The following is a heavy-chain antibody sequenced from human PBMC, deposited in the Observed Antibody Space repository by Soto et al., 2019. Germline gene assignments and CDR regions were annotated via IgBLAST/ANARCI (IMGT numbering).Heavy chain of an antibody. V-gene: IGHV3-21*01. CDR3: ARHPWYYYDSRGSSNFDS. CDR2: ISSSSSYI. CDR1: GFTFSSYS. D-gene: IGHD3-22*01. Sequence: GGSLRLSCAASGFTFSSYSMNWVRQAPGKGLEWVSSISSSSSYIYYADSMKGRFTISRDNAKNSLYLQMNSLRAEDTAVYYCARHPWYYYDSRGSSNFDSGGQGALVTAPS. J-gene: IGHJ4*02.